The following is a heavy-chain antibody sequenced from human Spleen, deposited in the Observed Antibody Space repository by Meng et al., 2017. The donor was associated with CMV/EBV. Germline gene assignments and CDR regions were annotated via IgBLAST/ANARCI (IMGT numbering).Heavy chain of an antibody. CDR3: AQDGGNYLMDP. CDR2: IWYDGSSK. CDR1: GVTFSNYG. V-gene: IGHV3-33*06. J-gene: IGHJ5*02. Sequence: LSCAASGVTFSNYGMHWVRQAPGKGLEWVAVIWYDGSSKYYAGSVKGRFTISRDNSKNTLYLQMNSLRAEDTAVYYCAQDGGNYLMDPWGQGTLVTVSS. D-gene: IGHD4-11*01.